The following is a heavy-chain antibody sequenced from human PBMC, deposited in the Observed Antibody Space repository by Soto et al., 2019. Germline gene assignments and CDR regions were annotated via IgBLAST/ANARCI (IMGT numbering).Heavy chain of an antibody. D-gene: IGHD2-2*01. CDR2: INPSGGST. J-gene: IGHJ6*03. CDR3: ARTVIVVVPAAMGDYYYYMDV. CDR1: GYTFTSYY. Sequence: EASVKVSCKASGYTFTSYYMHWVRQAPGQGLEWMGIINPSGGSTSYSTSLKTRLTISKDTSKNQVVLTMTNMDPVDTATYYCARTVIVVVPAAMGDYYYYMDVWGKGTTVTVSS. V-gene: IGHV1-46*04.